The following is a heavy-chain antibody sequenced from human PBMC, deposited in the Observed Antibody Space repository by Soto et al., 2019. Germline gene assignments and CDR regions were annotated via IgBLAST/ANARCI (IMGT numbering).Heavy chain of an antibody. CDR2: ISGSGGST. V-gene: IGHV3-23*01. J-gene: IGHJ4*02. D-gene: IGHD3-10*01. Sequence: GGSLRLSCAASGFTFSSYAMSWVRQAPGKGLEWVSAISGSGGSTYYADSVKGRFAISRDNSKNTLYQQMNSLRAEDTAVYYCAKYLELLWFGELFNGLDYWGQGTLVTVSS. CDR3: AKYLELLWFGELFNGLDY. CDR1: GFTFSSYA.